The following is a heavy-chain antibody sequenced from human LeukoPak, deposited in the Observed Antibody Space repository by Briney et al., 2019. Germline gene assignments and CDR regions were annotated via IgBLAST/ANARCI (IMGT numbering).Heavy chain of an antibody. D-gene: IGHD2-2*01. CDR1: GDSVSSNSAA. CDR3: ARLHCTSTSCSIDY. J-gene: IGHJ4*02. Sequence: SQTLSLTCAISGDSVSSNSAAWNWIRQSPSRGLEWLGRTYYRSKWFNDYAVSVKSRITINPDTSKNQFSLQLNSVTPEDTAVYYCARLHCTSTSCSIDYWGQGTLVTVSS. V-gene: IGHV6-1*01. CDR2: TYYRSKWFN.